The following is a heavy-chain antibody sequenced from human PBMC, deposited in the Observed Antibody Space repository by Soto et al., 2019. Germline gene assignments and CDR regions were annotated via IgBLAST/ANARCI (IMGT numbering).Heavy chain of an antibody. CDR3: GSVFEY. V-gene: IGHV3-74*01. Sequence: GVSLRLSCAASGFNFINYGVHWVRQVPGRGLVWVSGITHDGSGTKYADSVKGRFTISRDNAKNTVYLQMNILRPGDTAVYYWGSVFEYWGQGTPVPVS. CDR1: GFNFINYG. CDR2: ITHDGSGT. J-gene: IGHJ4*02.